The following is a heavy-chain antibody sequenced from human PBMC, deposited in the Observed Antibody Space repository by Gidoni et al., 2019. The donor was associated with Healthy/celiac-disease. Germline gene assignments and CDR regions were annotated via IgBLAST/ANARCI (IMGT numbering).Heavy chain of an antibody. CDR3: AGERIAAGETDLMQTDY. V-gene: IGHV3-23*01. J-gene: IGHJ4*02. D-gene: IGHD6-25*01. CDR2: ISGSGGST. CDR1: GFTFSSYA. Sequence: EVQLLESGGGLVQPGGSLRLSCAASGFTFSSYAMSWVRQAPGKGLGWVSAISGSGGSTYYADSVKGRFTISRDNSKNTLYLQMNSLRAEDTAVYYCAGERIAAGETDLMQTDYWGQGTLVTVSS.